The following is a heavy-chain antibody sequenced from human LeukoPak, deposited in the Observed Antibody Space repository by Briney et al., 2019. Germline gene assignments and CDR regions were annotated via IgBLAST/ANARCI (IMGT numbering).Heavy chain of an antibody. V-gene: IGHV4-4*07. CDR3: ARGGEGATDNWFDP. CDR1: GGSISSYY. D-gene: IGHD1-26*01. J-gene: IGHJ5*02. Sequence: SETLSLTYTVSGGSISSYYWSWIRQPAGKGLEWIGRIYTSGSTNYNPSLKSRVTMSVDTSKNQFSLKLSSVTAADTAVYYCARGGEGATDNWFDPWGQGTLVTVSS. CDR2: IYTSGST.